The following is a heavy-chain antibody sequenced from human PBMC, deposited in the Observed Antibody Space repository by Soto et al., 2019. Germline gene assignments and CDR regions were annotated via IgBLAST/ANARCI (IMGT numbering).Heavy chain of an antibody. D-gene: IGHD6-19*01. J-gene: IGHJ5*02. Sequence: PSETLSLTCAVSGGSISSSNWWSWVRQPPGKGLEWIGEIYHSGSTNYNPSLKSRVTISVDKSKNQFSLKLSSVTAADTAVYYWARALGVAGTSSRDWFDPWGQGTLVTVSS. CDR1: GGSISSSNW. V-gene: IGHV4-4*02. CDR3: ARALGVAGTSSRDWFDP. CDR2: IYHSGST.